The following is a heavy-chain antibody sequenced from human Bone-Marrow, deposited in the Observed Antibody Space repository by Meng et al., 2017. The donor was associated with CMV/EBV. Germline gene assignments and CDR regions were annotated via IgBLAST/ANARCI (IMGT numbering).Heavy chain of an antibody. D-gene: IGHD3-3*01. J-gene: IGHJ6*02. CDR2: IRYDGSNK. Sequence: EGSLRLSCAASGFTFSNYGMYWVRQAPGKGLEWVTFIRYDGSNKYYADSVKGRFTISRDNSKNTLFLQMNSLRAEDTAVYYCARPLTNYDFWSGYYTGGGMDVWGQGTTITVSS. V-gene: IGHV3-30*02. CDR3: ARPLTNYDFWSGYYTGGGMDV. CDR1: GFTFSNYG.